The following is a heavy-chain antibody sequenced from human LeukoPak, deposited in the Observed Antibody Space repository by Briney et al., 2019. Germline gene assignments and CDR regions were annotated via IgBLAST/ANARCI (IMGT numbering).Heavy chain of an antibody. D-gene: IGHD6-13*01. CDR2: INHSGST. V-gene: IGHV4-4*02. Sequence: TSETLSLTCAVSGGSISSSNWWSWVRQPPGKGLEWIGEINHSGSTNYNPSLKSRVTISVDTSKNQFSLKLSSVTAADTAVYYCARAKQQLGWYKRWFDPWGQGTLVTVSS. CDR1: GGSISSSNW. J-gene: IGHJ5*02. CDR3: ARAKQQLGWYKRWFDP.